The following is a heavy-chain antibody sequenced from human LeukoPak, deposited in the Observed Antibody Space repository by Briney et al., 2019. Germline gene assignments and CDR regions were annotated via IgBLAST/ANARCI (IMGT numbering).Heavy chain of an antibody. J-gene: IGHJ4*02. Sequence: GGSLRLSCTASGITLSSYAMSWVRQAPGEGLEWVSSISSSSSYIYYADSVKGRFTISRDNAKNSLYLQMSSLRAEDTAVYYCARVREYYDSSGPIDYWGQGTLVTVSS. D-gene: IGHD3-22*01. CDR3: ARVREYYDSSGPIDY. CDR1: GITLSSYA. CDR2: ISSSSSYI. V-gene: IGHV3-21*01.